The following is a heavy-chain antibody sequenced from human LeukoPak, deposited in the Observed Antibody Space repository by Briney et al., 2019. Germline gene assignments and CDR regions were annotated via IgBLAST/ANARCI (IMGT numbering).Heavy chain of an antibody. V-gene: IGHV4-59*08. CDR3: ARHAVYAGSGWAFDY. Sequence: SETLSLTCTVSGGPISPYYWSWIRQPPGKGLGWIGYIYYTGSGSTSHSPSLKRRVTISIDTSKNQFSLNLNSVTAADTAVYYCARHAVYAGSGWAFDYWGQGTLVTVSS. CDR2: IYYTGSGST. D-gene: IGHD6-19*01. J-gene: IGHJ4*02. CDR1: GGPISPYY.